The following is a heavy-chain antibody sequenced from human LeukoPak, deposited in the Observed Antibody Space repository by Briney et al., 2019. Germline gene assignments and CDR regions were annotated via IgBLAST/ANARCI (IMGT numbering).Heavy chain of an antibody. V-gene: IGHV4-30-4*01. CDR2: IYYSGST. CDR3: ARGRRYYYGSGSYTLDV. D-gene: IGHD3-10*01. Sequence: PSETLSLTCTVSGGSISSGDYYWSWIRQPPGKGLEWIGYIYYSGSTYYNPSLKSRVTISVDTSKNQFSLKLSSVTAADTAVYYCARGRRYYYGSGSYTLDVWGQGTTVTVSS. J-gene: IGHJ6*02. CDR1: GGSISSGDYY.